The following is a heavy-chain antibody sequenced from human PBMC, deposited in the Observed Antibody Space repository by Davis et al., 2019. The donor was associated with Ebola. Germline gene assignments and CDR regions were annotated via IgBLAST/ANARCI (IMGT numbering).Heavy chain of an antibody. Sequence: PGGSLRLSCVASGFTSSSYVMGWVRHAPGKGLEWVANIKQDGSEKYYVDSVKGRFTISRDNAKNSLYLQMNSLRAEDTAVYYCARNVYYYGSGSYSEGFDYWGQGTLVTVSS. J-gene: IGHJ4*02. V-gene: IGHV3-7*01. CDR1: GFTSSSYV. CDR2: IKQDGSEK. CDR3: ARNVYYYGSGSYSEGFDY. D-gene: IGHD3-10*01.